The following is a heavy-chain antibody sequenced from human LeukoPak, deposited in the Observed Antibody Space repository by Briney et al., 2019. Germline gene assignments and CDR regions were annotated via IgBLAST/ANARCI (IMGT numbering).Heavy chain of an antibody. CDR3: ARSPRITMVRGVSGAFDI. D-gene: IGHD3-10*01. CDR1: GYTFTSYY. CDR2: INPSGGST. Sequence: GASVKVSCKASGYTFTSYYMHWVRQAPGQGLEWMGIINPSGGSTSYAQKFQGRVTMTRDTSTSTVYMELSSLRSEDTAVYYCARSPRITMVRGVSGAFDIWGQGTMVTVSS. J-gene: IGHJ3*02. V-gene: IGHV1-46*01.